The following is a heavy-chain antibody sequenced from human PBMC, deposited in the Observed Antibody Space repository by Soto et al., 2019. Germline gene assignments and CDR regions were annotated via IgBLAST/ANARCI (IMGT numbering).Heavy chain of an antibody. CDR1: GFMFSDYP. CDR2: VLGPGRST. J-gene: IGHJ5*02. V-gene: IGHV3-23*01. D-gene: IGHD3-16*01. CDR3: AKDALAKDGNWLMDS. Sequence: PWGCLRLSCAAWGFMFSDYPITWTRQTPAKELEWVSGVLGPGRSTYSADSVKGRLTMSGHTSANPVYVQMDSLKIEDTPVYYCAKDALAKDGNWLMDSWGQATLVTVSS.